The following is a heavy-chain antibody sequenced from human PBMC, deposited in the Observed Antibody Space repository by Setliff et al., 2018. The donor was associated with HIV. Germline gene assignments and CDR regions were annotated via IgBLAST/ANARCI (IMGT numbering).Heavy chain of an antibody. CDR2: IYYSGST. Sequence: PSETLSLTCTVSGGSIYGSDYYWGWIRQPPGKGLESIGSIYYSGSTYYKPSLKSRVTTSVDTSKNQFSLKLSSVTAADTAVYYCARQGQLGSEWGQGTLVTVSS. CDR1: GGSIYGSDYY. J-gene: IGHJ4*02. D-gene: IGHD1-1*01. CDR3: ARQGQLGSE. V-gene: IGHV4-39*01.